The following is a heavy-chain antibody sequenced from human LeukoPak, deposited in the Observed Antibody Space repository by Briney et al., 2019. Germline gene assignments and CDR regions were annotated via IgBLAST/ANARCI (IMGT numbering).Heavy chain of an antibody. CDR1: GFTFSSYG. Sequence: GRSLRLSCAPSGFTFSSYGMHWVRQAPGKGLEWVAVISYDGSNKYYADSVKGRFTISRDNSKNTLYLQMNSLRAEDTAVYYCAKGLYDILTGYYPLFDYWGQGTLVTVSS. V-gene: IGHV3-30*18. CDR2: ISYDGSNK. D-gene: IGHD3-9*01. J-gene: IGHJ4*02. CDR3: AKGLYDILTGYYPLFDY.